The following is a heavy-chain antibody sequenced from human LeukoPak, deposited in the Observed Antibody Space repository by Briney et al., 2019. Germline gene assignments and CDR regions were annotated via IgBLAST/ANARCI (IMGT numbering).Heavy chain of an antibody. J-gene: IGHJ6*02. CDR2: MNPNSGNT. CDR3: AREQAATRNYYDFWSGYYNHYYYGMDV. D-gene: IGHD3-3*01. CDR1: GYTFTSYD. V-gene: IGHV1-8*01. Sequence: GASVKVSCKASGYTFTSYDINWVRQATGQGLEWMGWMNPNSGNTGYAQKFQGRVTMTRNTSISTAYMELSSLRSEDTAVYYCAREQAATRNYYDFWSGYYNHYYYGMDVWGQGTTVTVSS.